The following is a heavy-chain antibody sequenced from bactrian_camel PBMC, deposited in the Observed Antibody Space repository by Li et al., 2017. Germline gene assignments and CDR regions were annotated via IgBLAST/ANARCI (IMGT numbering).Heavy chain of an antibody. CDR1: GYTYRRNGYTYRRNC. V-gene: IGHV3S40*01. Sequence: VQLVESGGGSVQAGGSLRLSCAASGYTYRRNGYTYRRNCMGWFRQAPGKGLEWVSTISSGGGTYYADSVQGRFTISRDNAKNTLYLQMNSLKPEDTAVYYCVKDDWGWSFGSWGQGTQVTVS. D-gene: IGHD5*01. J-gene: IGHJ6*01. CDR3: VKDDWGWSFGS. CDR2: ISSGGGT.